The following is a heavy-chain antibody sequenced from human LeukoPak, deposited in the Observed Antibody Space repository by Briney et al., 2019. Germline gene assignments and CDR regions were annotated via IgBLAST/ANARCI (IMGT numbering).Heavy chain of an antibody. CDR3: ATDWRFLEWLHAGYFDY. V-gene: IGHV3-21*01. D-gene: IGHD3-3*01. CDR1: GFTFSSYS. Sequence: GGSLKLSCEASGFTFSSYSMNWVRQAPGKGLEWVPSISSSSSYIYYADSVKGRFTISRDNAKNSLYLQMNSLRAEDTAVYYCATDWRFLEWLHAGYFDYWGQGTLVTVSS. CDR2: ISSSSSYI. J-gene: IGHJ4*02.